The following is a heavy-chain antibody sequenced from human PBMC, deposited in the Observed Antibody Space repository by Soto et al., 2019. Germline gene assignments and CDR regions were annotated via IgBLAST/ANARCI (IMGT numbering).Heavy chain of an antibody. D-gene: IGHD2-2*01. Sequence: GGSLRLSCAASGFTFSNSWMHWVRQVSGKGLEWVSRINADGTSTSYADSVKGRFTISRDNAKNTLYLHANSLRAEDTAVYYCVKVLARGVGVPRFYFDSWGQGALVTVSS. V-gene: IGHV3-74*01. CDR3: VKVLARGVGVPRFYFDS. CDR2: INADGTST. CDR1: GFTFSNSW. J-gene: IGHJ4*02.